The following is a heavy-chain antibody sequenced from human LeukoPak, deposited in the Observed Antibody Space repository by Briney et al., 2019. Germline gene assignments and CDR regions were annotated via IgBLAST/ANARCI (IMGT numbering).Heavy chain of an antibody. D-gene: IGHD6-13*01. CDR1: GGSLSSSSYY. Sequence: SDTLSLTCTVSGGSLSSSSYYWGWIRQPPGKGLELIGSIYYSGSTYYNPSLKSRVTISVDTSKNQFSMKLSSVTAADTAVYYCARRLSYSSSWFFDYWGRGTVVTVSS. CDR3: ARRLSYSSSWFFDY. V-gene: IGHV4-39*01. J-gene: IGHJ4*02. CDR2: IYYSGST.